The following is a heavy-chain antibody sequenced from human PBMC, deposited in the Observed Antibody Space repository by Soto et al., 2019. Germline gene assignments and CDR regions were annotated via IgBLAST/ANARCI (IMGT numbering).Heavy chain of an antibody. CDR2: IYYSGST. CDR3: ARVEGYYDSSGYNWFDP. CDR1: GGSISSGDYY. Sequence: QVQLQESGPGLVKPSQTLSLTCTVSGGSISSGDYYWTWIRQPPGKGLEWIGYIYYSGSTHYNPSLKSRLTISLDTSKNQFSLKLSYVTAADTAVYYCARVEGYYDSSGYNWFDPWGQGTLVTVSS. V-gene: IGHV4-30-4*01. J-gene: IGHJ5*02. D-gene: IGHD3-22*01.